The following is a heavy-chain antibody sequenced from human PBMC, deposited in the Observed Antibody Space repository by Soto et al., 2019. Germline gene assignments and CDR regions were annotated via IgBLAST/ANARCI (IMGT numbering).Heavy chain of an antibody. J-gene: IGHJ6*02. Sequence: QVRLQESGPGPVKPSETLSLTCTVSGGSIRSYYWSWIRQAPGKGLEWIGYLYNSGSTVYNPSLKSRVTISVDTSKNQFSLKLNSVTAADTAVYYCARDLWGYCGTDCYPLDVWGQGTTVTVSS. CDR2: LYNSGST. CDR3: ARDLWGYCGTDCYPLDV. V-gene: IGHV4-59*01. CDR1: GGSIRSYY. D-gene: IGHD2-21*02.